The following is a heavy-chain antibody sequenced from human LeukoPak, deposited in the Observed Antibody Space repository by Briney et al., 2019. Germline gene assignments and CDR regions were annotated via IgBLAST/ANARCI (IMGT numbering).Heavy chain of an antibody. CDR3: AREAVRRGGIAVAGLPRY. CDR1: GYTFTGYY. V-gene: IGHV1-2*02. CDR2: INPNSGGT. D-gene: IGHD6-19*01. Sequence: ASVTVSCQASGYTFTGYYMHWVRQAPGQGREWMGWINPNSGGTNYAQKFQGRVTMTRDTSISTAYMELSRLRSDDTAVYYCAREAVRRGGIAVAGLPRYWGQGTLVTVSS. J-gene: IGHJ4*02.